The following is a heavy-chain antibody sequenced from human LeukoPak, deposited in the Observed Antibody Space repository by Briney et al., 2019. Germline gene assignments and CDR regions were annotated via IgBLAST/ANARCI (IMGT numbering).Heavy chain of an antibody. Sequence: ASVKVSCKASGGTFSSYAISWVRQAPGQGLEWMGGIIPIFGTANYAQKFQGRVTITADESTSTAYMELSSLRSEDTAVYYCAKDTSSGWPNWFDPWGQGTLVTVSS. CDR1: GGTFSSYA. V-gene: IGHV1-69*13. D-gene: IGHD6-19*01. J-gene: IGHJ5*02. CDR3: AKDTSSGWPNWFDP. CDR2: IIPIFGTA.